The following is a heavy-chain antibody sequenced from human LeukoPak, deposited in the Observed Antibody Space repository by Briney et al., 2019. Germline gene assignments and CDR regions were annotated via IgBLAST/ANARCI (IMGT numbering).Heavy chain of an antibody. CDR1: GFTFSNYA. J-gene: IGHJ6*03. V-gene: IGHV3-23*01. Sequence: PGGSLRLSCAASGFTFSNYAMTWVRQAPGKGLEWVSAMSGSGGSIHYADSVKGRFTISRDNSKNTLYLQMNSLRAEDTAVYYCAKDQMRLRSYYYMDVWGKGTTVTVSS. CDR2: MSGSGGSI. CDR3: AKDQMRLRSYYYMDV. D-gene: IGHD6-25*01.